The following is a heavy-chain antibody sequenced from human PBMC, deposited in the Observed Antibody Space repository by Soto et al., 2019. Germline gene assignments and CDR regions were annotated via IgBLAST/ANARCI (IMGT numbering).Heavy chain of an antibody. J-gene: IGHJ6*02. V-gene: IGHV4-59*01. CDR2: IYYSGST. CDR1: GGSISSYY. D-gene: IGHD2-21*02. CDR3: ARRSAGDGYYYYCGMDV. Sequence: SETLSLTCTVSGGSISSYYWSWIRQPPGKGLEWIGYIYYSGSTNYNPSLKSRVTISVDTSKNQFSLKLSSVTAADTAVYYCARRSAGDGYYYYCGMDVWGQGTTVTGSS.